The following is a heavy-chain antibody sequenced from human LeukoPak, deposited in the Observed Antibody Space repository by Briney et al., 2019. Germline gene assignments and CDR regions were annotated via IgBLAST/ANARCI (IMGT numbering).Heavy chain of an antibody. CDR3: AKSDQWGYYYYYYMDV. CDR1: GFTFSTYG. J-gene: IGHJ6*03. CDR2: IRFDGSDE. V-gene: IGHV3-30*02. Sequence: GGSLRLSCVASGFTFSTYGMHWVRQAPGKGLEWVAFIRFDGSDEYYADALKGRFTISRDNSKNTLYLQINSLRAEDTAVYYCAKSDQWGYYYYYYMDVWGKGTTVTVSS. D-gene: IGHD1-26*01.